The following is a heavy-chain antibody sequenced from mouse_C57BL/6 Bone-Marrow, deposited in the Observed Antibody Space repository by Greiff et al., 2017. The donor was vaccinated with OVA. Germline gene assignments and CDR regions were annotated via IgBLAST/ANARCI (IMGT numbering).Heavy chain of an antibody. CDR2: IRSKSNNYAT. CDR1: GFSFNTYA. CDR3: VRHDPYYGSLYYYAMDY. V-gene: IGHV10-1*01. D-gene: IGHD1-1*01. J-gene: IGHJ4*01. Sequence: EVQVVESGGGLVQPKGSLKLSCAASGFSFNTYAMNWVRQAPGKGLEWVARIRSKSNNYATYYADSVKDRFTISRDDSESMLYLQMNNLKTEDTAMYYCVRHDPYYGSLYYYAMDYWGQGTSVTVSS.